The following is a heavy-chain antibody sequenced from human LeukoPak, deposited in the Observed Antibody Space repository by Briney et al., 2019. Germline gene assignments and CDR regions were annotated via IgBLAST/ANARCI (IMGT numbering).Heavy chain of an antibody. CDR3: ARHVRWLQLTLYFDI. V-gene: IGHV4-39*01. Sequence: PSETLSLTCTVSGGFINTPSYHWGWIRQSPGKGLEWIGSIYYTGSTSSNPSLNSRVTMSVDTSKKQFSLKLNSMTAADTAVYYCARHVRWLQLTLYFDIWGRGTLVPVSS. CDR1: GGFINTPSYH. D-gene: IGHD5-24*01. J-gene: IGHJ2*01. CDR2: IYYTGST.